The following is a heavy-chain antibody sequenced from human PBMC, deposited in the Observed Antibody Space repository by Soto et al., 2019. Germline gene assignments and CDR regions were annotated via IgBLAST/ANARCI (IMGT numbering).Heavy chain of an antibody. CDR1: GGSISSSSYY. Sequence: SETLSLTCTVSGGSISSSSYYWGWIRQPPGKGLEWIGSIYYSGSTYYNPSLKSRVTISVDTSKNQFSLNLSSVTAADTAVYYCAVYEYGSGSTFDHWGQGTLVTVS. D-gene: IGHD3-10*01. CDR3: AVYEYGSGSTFDH. V-gene: IGHV4-39*01. CDR2: IYYSGST. J-gene: IGHJ5*02.